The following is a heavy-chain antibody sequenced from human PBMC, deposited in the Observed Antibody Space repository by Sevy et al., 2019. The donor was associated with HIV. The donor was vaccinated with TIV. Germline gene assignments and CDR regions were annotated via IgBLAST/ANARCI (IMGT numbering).Heavy chain of an antibody. J-gene: IGHJ1*01. CDR1: GFTFSSYA. Sequence: GGSLRLSCAASGFTFSSYAMHWVRQAPGKGLEWVAVISYDGSNKYYADSVKGRFTISRDNSKNTLYLQMNSLRAEDTAVYFCALERLTSNVAEYFHNWGQGTLVTVSS. D-gene: IGHD1-1*01. CDR2: ISYDGSNK. CDR3: ALERLTSNVAEYFHN. V-gene: IGHV3-30-3*01.